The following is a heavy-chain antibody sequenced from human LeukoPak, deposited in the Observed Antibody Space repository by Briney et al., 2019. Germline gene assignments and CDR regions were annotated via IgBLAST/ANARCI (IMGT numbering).Heavy chain of an antibody. CDR3: AKGDYGDCY. CDR1: GFTFSNYA. V-gene: IGHV3-23*01. CDR2: ITSSGNT. Sequence: GGSLRLSCAASGFTFSNYAMAWVRQAPGKGLEWVSSITSSGNTYYADSVKGRLTISRDNSKNTVYLQMTSLRAEDTAVHYCAKGDYGDCYWGQGTLVTVSS. J-gene: IGHJ4*02. D-gene: IGHD4-17*01.